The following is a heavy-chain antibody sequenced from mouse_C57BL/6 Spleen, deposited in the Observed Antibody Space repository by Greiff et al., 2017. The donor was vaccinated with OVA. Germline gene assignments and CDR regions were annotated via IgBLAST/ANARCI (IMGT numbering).Heavy chain of an antibody. CDR1: GYTFTSYW. CDR2: IDPNSGGT. CDR3: ARSPGPLIGGYYAMDY. Sequence: QVQLQQPGAELVKPGASVKLSCKASGYTFTSYWMHWVKQRPGRGLEWIGRIDPNSGGTKYNEKFKSKATLTVDKPSSTAYMQLSSLTSEDSVVYYCARSPGPLIGGYYAMDYWGEGTSVTVSS. D-gene: IGHD2-14*01. V-gene: IGHV1-72*01. J-gene: IGHJ4*01.